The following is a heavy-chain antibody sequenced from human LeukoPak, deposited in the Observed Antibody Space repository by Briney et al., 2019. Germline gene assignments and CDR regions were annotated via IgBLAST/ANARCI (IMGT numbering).Heavy chain of an antibody. V-gene: IGHV1-18*01. Sequence: EASVKVSCKASGYTFTSYGITWVRQAPGQGLEWMGWISAYNGNTNYAQKLQGRITMTTDSSTSTAYMELRSLRSDDTAVYYCARDSITLVRGVIGYWGQGTLVTVSS. J-gene: IGHJ4*02. CDR1: GYTFTSYG. CDR3: ARDSITLVRGVIGY. D-gene: IGHD3-10*01. CDR2: ISAYNGNT.